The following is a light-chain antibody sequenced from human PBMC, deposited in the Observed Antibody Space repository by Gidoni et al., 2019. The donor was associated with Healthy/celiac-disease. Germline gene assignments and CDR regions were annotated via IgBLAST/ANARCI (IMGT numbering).Light chain of an antibody. V-gene: IGKV3-15*01. J-gene: IGKJ4*01. CDR1: QSVSSN. Sequence: EIVMTQSPATLSVSPGERATLSCRASQSVSSNLAWYQQKPGQAPRRLIYGASTRANGIPARFSGSGSGTEFTLTISSLQSEDFAVYYCQKYNNWPLTFGGGTKVEIK. CDR3: QKYNNWPLT. CDR2: GAS.